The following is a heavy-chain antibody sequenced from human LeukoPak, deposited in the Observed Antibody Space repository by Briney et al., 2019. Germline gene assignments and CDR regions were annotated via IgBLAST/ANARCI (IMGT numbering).Heavy chain of an antibody. Sequence: GGSLRLSCAASGFTFSSYAMHWVRQAPGKGLEWVAVISYDGSNKYYADSVKGRFTISRDNSKNTLYPQMNSLRAEDTAVYYCARDPGSTYYYDNSGSRDVFDIWGQGTMVTVSS. CDR2: ISYDGSNK. V-gene: IGHV3-30*04. J-gene: IGHJ3*02. CDR1: GFTFSSYA. D-gene: IGHD3-22*01. CDR3: ARDPGSTYYYDNSGSRDVFDI.